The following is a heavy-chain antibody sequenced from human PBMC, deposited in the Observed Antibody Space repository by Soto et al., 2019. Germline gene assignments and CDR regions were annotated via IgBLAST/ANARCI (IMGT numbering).Heavy chain of an antibody. Sequence: QVQLVESGGGVVQPGRSLRLSCAASGFTFSSYGMHWVRQAPGKGLEWVAVISYDGSNKYYADSVKGRFTISRDNSKNTLYLQMNSLRADDTAVYYCAKDMPSEWELLGAAFAIWGQGTMVTVSS. V-gene: IGHV3-30*18. CDR1: GFTFSSYG. CDR2: ISYDGSNK. CDR3: AKDMPSEWELLGAAFAI. D-gene: IGHD1-26*01. J-gene: IGHJ3*02.